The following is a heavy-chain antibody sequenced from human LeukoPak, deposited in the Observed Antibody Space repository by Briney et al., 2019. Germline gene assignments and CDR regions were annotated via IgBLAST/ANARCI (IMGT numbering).Heavy chain of an antibody. CDR3: ARVSPPSGWYFWFDP. CDR2: IYYSGST. J-gene: IGHJ5*02. V-gene: IGHV4-59*01. CDR1: GGSISSYY. Sequence: SETLSLTCTVSGGSISSYYWSWIRQPPGKGLEWIGYIYYSGSTNYNPSLKSRVTISVDTSKNQFSLKLSSVTAADTAVYYCARVSPPSGWYFWFDPWGQGTLVTVSS. D-gene: IGHD6-19*01.